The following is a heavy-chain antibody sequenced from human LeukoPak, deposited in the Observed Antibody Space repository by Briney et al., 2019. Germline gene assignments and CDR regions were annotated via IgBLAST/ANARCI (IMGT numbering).Heavy chain of an antibody. Sequence: SQTLSLTCTVSGGSFSSGLYYWTWIRQPAGKGLEWIGRIYISGSTNYNPSLKSRVTISRDTSKNEFSLKLSSVTAADTAVYYCARDSRRDGYNLDYWGRGTLVTVSS. J-gene: IGHJ4*02. CDR1: GGSFSSGLYY. CDR2: IYISGST. V-gene: IGHV4-61*02. D-gene: IGHD5-24*01. CDR3: ARDSRRDGYNLDY.